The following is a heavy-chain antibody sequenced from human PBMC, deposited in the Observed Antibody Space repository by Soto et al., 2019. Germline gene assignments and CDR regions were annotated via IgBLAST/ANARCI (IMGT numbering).Heavy chain of an antibody. CDR3: AKGRSYYYYYGVDV. Sequence: PGGSLRLSCAASGFTFSNYAMDWVRQAPGKGLEWVSVILGSGDSTYYANSVEGRFTISRDNSKSTLYLQMNSLRAEDTALYYCAKGRSYYYYYGVDVWGQGTTVTVSS. CDR1: GFTFSNYA. CDR2: ILGSGDST. V-gene: IGHV3-23*01. J-gene: IGHJ6*02.